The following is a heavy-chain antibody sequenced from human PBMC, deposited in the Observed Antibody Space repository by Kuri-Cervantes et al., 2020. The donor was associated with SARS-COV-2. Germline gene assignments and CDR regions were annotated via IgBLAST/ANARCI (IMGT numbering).Heavy chain of an antibody. CDR2: IYSSGST. D-gene: IGHD6-13*01. J-gene: IGHJ4*02. CDR3: ARSIAAAGPIDY. V-gene: IGHV4-39*07. Sequence: SETLSLTCSVSNGSIRSSSYCWGWIRQPPGKGLEWIGSIYSSGSTYYNPSLKSRVTISVDTSKNQFSLKLSSVTAADTAVYYCARSIAAAGPIDYWGQGTLVTVSS. CDR1: NGSIRSSSYC.